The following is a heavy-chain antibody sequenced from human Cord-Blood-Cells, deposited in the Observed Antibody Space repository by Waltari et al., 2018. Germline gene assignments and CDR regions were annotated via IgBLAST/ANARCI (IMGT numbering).Heavy chain of an antibody. D-gene: IGHD3-22*01. Sequence: QVQLVESGGGVVQPGRSLRLSCAASGFTFSSYGMHWVRPAQGKGLEWVAVISYDGSNKHYADSVKGRFTISRDNSKNTLYLQMNSLRAEDTAVYYCAKVPYYDSSGDAFDIWGQGTMVTVSS. CDR1: GFTFSSYG. J-gene: IGHJ3*02. CDR2: ISYDGSNK. V-gene: IGHV3-30*18. CDR3: AKVPYYDSSGDAFDI.